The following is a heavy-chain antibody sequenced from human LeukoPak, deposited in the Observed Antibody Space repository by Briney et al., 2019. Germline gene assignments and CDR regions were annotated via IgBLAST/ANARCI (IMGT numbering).Heavy chain of an antibody. CDR1: GYTFGNYA. D-gene: IGHD1-20*01. CDR3: ARSGDNWNAYFDY. CDR2: ISAYSGKT. Sequence: ASAKVSCKGSGYTFGNYAINWVRQAPGQGLEWMGWISAYSGKTKYAQKSPGRVTLTTDTSTSTAYMELRSLTSDDTAVYYCARSGDNWNAYFDYWGQGTRVTVSS. V-gene: IGHV1-18*01. J-gene: IGHJ4*02.